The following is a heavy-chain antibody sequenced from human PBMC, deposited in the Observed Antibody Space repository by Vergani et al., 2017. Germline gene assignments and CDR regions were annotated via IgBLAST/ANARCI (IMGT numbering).Heavy chain of an antibody. Sequence: QVQLVESGGGVVQRGGSLRLSCATSGFTLSNYDMQWIRQGPGKGLEFVAFIQFDGSNQYYADSVKGRFTLSRDFSKNTLYLQMNSLRTDDTATYYCAKHFRGWGMDYWGKGTQVIVSS. CDR3: AKHFRGWGMDY. V-gene: IGHV3-30*02. J-gene: IGHJ4*02. CDR1: GFTLSNYD. CDR2: IQFDGSNQ. D-gene: IGHD3-16*01.